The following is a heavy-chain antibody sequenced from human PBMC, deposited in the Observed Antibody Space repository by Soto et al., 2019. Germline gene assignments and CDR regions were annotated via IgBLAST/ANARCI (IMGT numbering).Heavy chain of an antibody. CDR2: IFHNGNT. D-gene: IGHD2-8*01. CDR3: ARRTWGMDV. Sequence: SETLSLTCAVSSGSIRSSNWWSWVRQSPGKGIEWIGEIFHNGNTYYNPSLNSRVTISVDTSKNQFSLNLRSVTAADTAVYYCARRTWGMDVWGQGTTVTVSS. J-gene: IGHJ6*02. CDR1: SGSIRSSNW. V-gene: IGHV4-4*02.